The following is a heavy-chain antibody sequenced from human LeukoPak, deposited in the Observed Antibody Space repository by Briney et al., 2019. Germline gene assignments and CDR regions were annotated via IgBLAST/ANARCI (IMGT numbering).Heavy chain of an antibody. CDR1: GFTFSSYG. CDR3: ARDSLARPLGY. J-gene: IGHJ4*02. CDR2: ISYDGSNK. D-gene: IGHD6-6*01. Sequence: GGSLRLSCAASGFTFSSYGMHWVRQAPGKGLEWVAVISYDGSNKYYADSVKGRFTISRDNSKNTLYLQMNSLRAEDTAVYYCARDSLARPLGYWGQGTLVTVSS. V-gene: IGHV3-30*03.